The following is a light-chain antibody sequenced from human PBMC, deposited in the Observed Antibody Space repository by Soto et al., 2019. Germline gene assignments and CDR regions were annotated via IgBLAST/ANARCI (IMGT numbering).Light chain of an antibody. CDR2: KAS. V-gene: IGKV1-5*03. CDR1: QSISTW. J-gene: IGKJ2*01. CDR3: QQYNDSFPYT. Sequence: DIQMTQSPSTLSASVGDRVTITCRASQSISTWLAWYQQKPGTAPKLLIYKASTLESGVPSRFSGSRSGTEFTLPVRSLQPDDFATYYCQQYNDSFPYTFGQGTKLEIK.